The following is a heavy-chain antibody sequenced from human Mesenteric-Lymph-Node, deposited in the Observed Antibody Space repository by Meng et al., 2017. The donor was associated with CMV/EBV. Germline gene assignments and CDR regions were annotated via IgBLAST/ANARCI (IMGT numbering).Heavy chain of an antibody. CDR1: GFTFSSYS. D-gene: IGHD3-3*01. CDR3: ARDHDFWSGYYGY. J-gene: IGHJ4*02. V-gene: IGHV3-21*01. Sequence: CAGTGFTFSSYSMNGVRTAQGKGLEWVSSISSSSSYMYYADSVKGRFTISRDNAKNSLYLQMNSLRAEDTAVYYCARDHDFWSGYYGYWGQGTLVTVSS. CDR2: ISSSSSYM.